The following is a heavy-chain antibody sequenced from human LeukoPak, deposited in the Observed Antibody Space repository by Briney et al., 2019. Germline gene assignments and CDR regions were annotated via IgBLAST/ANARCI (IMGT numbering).Heavy chain of an antibody. D-gene: IGHD5-24*01. J-gene: IGHJ4*02. CDR3: ALNEMATICY. V-gene: IGHV3-21*01. Sequence: PGGSLRLSCAASGFTFSSYSMNWVRQAPGEELEWVSSISSSSSYIYYADSVKGRFTISRDNAKNSLYLQMNSLRAEDTAVYYCALNEMATICYWGQGTLVTVSS. CDR2: ISSSSSYI. CDR1: GFTFSSYS.